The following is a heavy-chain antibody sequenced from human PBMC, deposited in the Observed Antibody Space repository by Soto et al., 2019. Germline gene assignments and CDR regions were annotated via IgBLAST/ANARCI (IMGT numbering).Heavy chain of an antibody. CDR1: GFTFSSYG. Sequence: QVQLVESGGGVVQPGRSLRLSCAASGFTFSSYGMHCVRQAPGKGLEWVAVISYDGSNKYYADSVKGRFTISRDNSKNTLYLQMNSLRAEDTAVYYCAKGVYYYYYYMDVWGKGTTVTVSS. J-gene: IGHJ6*03. CDR2: ISYDGSNK. CDR3: AKGVYYYYYYMDV. V-gene: IGHV3-30*18.